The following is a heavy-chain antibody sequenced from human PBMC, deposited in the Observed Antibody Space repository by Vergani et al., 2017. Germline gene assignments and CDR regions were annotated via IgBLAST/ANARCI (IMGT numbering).Heavy chain of an antibody. Sequence: EVQLLESGGGLIQPGGSLRLSCAASGFTFSSYAMSWVRQAPGKGLEWVSAISGSGGSTYYADSVQGRFTISRDNSKNTLYLQMNSLRAEDTAVYYCAKGGQPSYXDSSGYYKLGWRYAFDIWGQGTMVTVSS. V-gene: IGHV3-23*01. D-gene: IGHD3-22*01. CDR3: AKGGQPSYXDSSGYYKLGWRYAFDI. CDR1: GFTFSSYA. CDR2: ISGSGGST. J-gene: IGHJ3*02.